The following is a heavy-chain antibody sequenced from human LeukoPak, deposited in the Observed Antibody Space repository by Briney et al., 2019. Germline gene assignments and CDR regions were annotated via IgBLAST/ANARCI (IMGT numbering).Heavy chain of an antibody. Sequence: GGSLRLSCVASGFTFSSYEMNWVRQAPGKGLERVSYISSSSSTICYADSVKGRFTISRDNAKNSLYLQMNSLRAEDTAVYYCAELGITMIGGVWGKGTTVTISS. V-gene: IGHV3-48*03. CDR2: ISSSSSTI. CDR1: GFTFSSYE. J-gene: IGHJ6*04. D-gene: IGHD3-10*02. CDR3: AELGITMIGGV.